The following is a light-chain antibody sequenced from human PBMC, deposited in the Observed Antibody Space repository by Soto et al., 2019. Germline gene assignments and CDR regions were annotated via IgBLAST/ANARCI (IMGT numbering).Light chain of an antibody. CDR2: STN. J-gene: IGLJ2*01. Sequence: QSVLTQPPSASGTPGQRVTISCSGSSSNIGHNTVNWYQHFPGTAPKLLIYSTNQRPSGVPDRFSGSKSGTSASLAINGLQSEDEADYYCAAWDDSLDDSLTDYVVFGGGTKVTVL. V-gene: IGLV1-44*01. CDR1: SSNIGHNT. CDR3: AAWDDSLDDSLTDYVV.